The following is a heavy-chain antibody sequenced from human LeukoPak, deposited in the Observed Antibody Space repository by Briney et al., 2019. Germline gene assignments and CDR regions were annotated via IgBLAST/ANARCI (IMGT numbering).Heavy chain of an antibody. CDR3: ARGSSSGWSGYYYYYGMDV. CDR2: TYYRSKWYN. D-gene: IGHD6-19*01. J-gene: IGHJ6*02. Sequence: SQTLSLTCAISGDSVSSNSAAWNWIRQSPSRGLEWLGRTYYRSKWYNDYAVSVKSRITINPDTSKNQFSLQLNSVTPEDTAVYYCARGSSSGWSGYYYYYGMDVWGQGTMVTVSS. CDR1: GDSVSSNSAA. V-gene: IGHV6-1*01.